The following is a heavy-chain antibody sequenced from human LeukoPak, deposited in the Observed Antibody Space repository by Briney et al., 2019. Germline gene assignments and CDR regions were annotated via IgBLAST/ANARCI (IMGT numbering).Heavy chain of an antibody. CDR1: GGFISSYY. D-gene: IGHD1-26*01. V-gene: IGHV4-4*07. J-gene: IGHJ4*02. CDR3: ARENSGSYREFDY. Sequence: SETLSLTCTVSGGFISSYYWSWIRQPAGKGLEWIGRIYTSGSTNYNASLKSRVSMSVDTSKNQFSLKLSSVSAADTAVFYCARENSGSYREFDYWGQGTLVTVSS. CDR2: IYTSGST.